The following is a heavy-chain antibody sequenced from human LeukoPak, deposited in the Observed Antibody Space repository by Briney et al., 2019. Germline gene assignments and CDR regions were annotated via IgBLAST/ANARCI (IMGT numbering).Heavy chain of an antibody. D-gene: IGHD2-2*01. Sequence: VASVKVSCKASGYTFTSYYMHWVRQAPGQGLEWMGIINPSGGSTSYAQKFQGRVTMTRDTSTSTVYMELSSLRSGDTAVYYCARTTYCSSTSCHGAFDIWGQGTMVTVSS. CDR1: GYTFTSYY. V-gene: IGHV1-46*01. CDR2: INPSGGST. CDR3: ARTTYCSSTSCHGAFDI. J-gene: IGHJ3*02.